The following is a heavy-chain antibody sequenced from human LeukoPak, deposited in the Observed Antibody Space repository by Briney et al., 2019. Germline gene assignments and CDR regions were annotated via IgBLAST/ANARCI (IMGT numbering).Heavy chain of an antibody. Sequence: GRSLRLSCAASGFTFSSYAMSWVRQAPGNGLEWVSSISGSGGSTYYSDAVHGRFTISRDNSNNTLYLQMNSLRAEDTAVYYCAKSGYCSGGSCYSHFDYWGQGTLVTVSS. CDR1: GFTFSSYA. CDR2: ISGSGGST. CDR3: AKSGYCSGGSCYSHFDY. D-gene: IGHD2-15*01. J-gene: IGHJ4*02. V-gene: IGHV3-23*01.